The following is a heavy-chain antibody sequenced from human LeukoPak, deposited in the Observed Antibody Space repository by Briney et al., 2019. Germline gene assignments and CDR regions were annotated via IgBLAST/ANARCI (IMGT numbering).Heavy chain of an antibody. CDR2: INKDGSEV. Sequence: PGGSLTLSCAVSGFIFSDYWMRWVRQAPGKGLAWVASINKDGSEVQYVGSVKGRFTISRDNARNLVYLQMTSLGAEDTAVYYCATYTQHFGAPGTDYWGLGTLVTVSS. D-gene: IGHD3-10*01. J-gene: IGHJ4*02. CDR3: ATYTQHFGAPGTDY. V-gene: IGHV3-7*01. CDR1: GFIFSDYW.